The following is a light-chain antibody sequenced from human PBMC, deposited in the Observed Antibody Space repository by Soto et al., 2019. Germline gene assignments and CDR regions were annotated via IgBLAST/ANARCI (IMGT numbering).Light chain of an antibody. J-gene: IGKJ4*01. Sequence: DIQITQSPSSLSASVGDGVTIACRASQGISSYLAWYQQRPGKVPKLLIYAASTLQSGVPSRFSGSGSGTDFTLTISSLQPEDVATYYCQKYSSAPLTFGGGTKVDIK. V-gene: IGKV1-27*01. CDR2: AAS. CDR3: QKYSSAPLT. CDR1: QGISSY.